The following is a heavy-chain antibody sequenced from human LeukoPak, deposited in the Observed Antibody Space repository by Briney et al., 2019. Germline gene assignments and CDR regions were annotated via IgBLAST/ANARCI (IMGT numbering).Heavy chain of an antibody. Sequence: PGRSLRLSCAASGFTFSSYAMHWVRQAPGKGLEWVAVISYDGSNKYYADSVKGRFTISRDNSKNTLYLQMNSLRAEDTAVYYCASSPLWFGEPDLDVDYWGQGTLVTASS. J-gene: IGHJ4*02. CDR2: ISYDGSNK. CDR1: GFTFSSYA. D-gene: IGHD3-10*01. CDR3: ASSPLWFGEPDLDVDY. V-gene: IGHV3-30-3*01.